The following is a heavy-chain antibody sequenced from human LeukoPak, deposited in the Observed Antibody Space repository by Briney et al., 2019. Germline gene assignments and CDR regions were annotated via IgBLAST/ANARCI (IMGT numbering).Heavy chain of an antibody. D-gene: IGHD3-10*01. CDR1: GSTFSSYG. CDR3: ARDLRIYYFDY. J-gene: IGHJ4*02. CDR2: IWYDGSNK. Sequence: GGSLRLSCAASGSTFSSYGMHWVRQAPGKGLEWVAVIWYDGSNKYYADSVKGRFTISRDNSKNTLYLQMNSLRAEDTAVYYCARDLRIYYFDYWGQGTLVTVSS. V-gene: IGHV3-33*01.